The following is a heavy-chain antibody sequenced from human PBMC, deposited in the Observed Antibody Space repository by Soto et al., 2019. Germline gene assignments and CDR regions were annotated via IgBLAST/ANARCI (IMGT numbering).Heavy chain of an antibody. CDR3: ARGQNYDFWSGLRYFDY. V-gene: IGHV4-59*01. J-gene: IGHJ4*02. Sequence: SETLSLTCTVSGGSISSYYWSWIRQPPGKGLEWIGYIYYSGSTNYNPSLKSRVTISVDTSKNQFSLKLSSVTAADTAVYYCARGQNYDFWSGLRYFDYWGQGTLVTVSS. CDR2: IYYSGST. CDR1: GGSISSYY. D-gene: IGHD3-3*01.